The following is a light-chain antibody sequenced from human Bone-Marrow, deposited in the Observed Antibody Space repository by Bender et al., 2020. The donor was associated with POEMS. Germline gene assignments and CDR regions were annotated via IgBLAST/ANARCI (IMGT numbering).Light chain of an antibody. V-gene: IGLV2-8*01. CDR2: GVT. Sequence: QSALTQPPSASGSPGQSVTISCTGTSSDVGGYTSVSWYQQHPGKAPKLIIYGVTKRPSGVPDRFSGSKSGNTASLTVSGLQAEDEADYYCCSYAGIRTYVFGSGTKVTVL. J-gene: IGLJ1*01. CDR1: SSDVGGYTS. CDR3: CSYAGIRTYV.